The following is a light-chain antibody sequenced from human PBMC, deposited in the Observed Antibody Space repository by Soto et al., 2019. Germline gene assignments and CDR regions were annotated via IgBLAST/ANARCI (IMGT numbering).Light chain of an antibody. V-gene: IGKV3-20*01. CDR2: GAS. Sequence: EIVLTQSPGTLSLSPGERATFSCRASQSVSSSYIAWYQQKRGPAPRRLIYGASIRATGIPDRFSGSGSGTDFTLTISRLEPEDFALYYCQQYHTSPLTFGQGTKVDIK. CDR1: QSVSSSY. J-gene: IGKJ1*01. CDR3: QQYHTSPLT.